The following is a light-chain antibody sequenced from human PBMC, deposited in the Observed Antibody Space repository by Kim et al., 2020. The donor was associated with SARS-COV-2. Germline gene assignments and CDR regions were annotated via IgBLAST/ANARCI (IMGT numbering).Light chain of an antibody. Sequence: VSPGQTASITCSGDKLGDKYASWYQQRPGQSPVVVIFRDNRRPSGIPERFSGSNSGNTATLTISGTQAMDEADYYCQAWDSSIYVFRTGTKVTVL. CDR1: KLGDKY. J-gene: IGLJ1*01. CDR2: RDN. V-gene: IGLV3-1*01. CDR3: QAWDSSIYV.